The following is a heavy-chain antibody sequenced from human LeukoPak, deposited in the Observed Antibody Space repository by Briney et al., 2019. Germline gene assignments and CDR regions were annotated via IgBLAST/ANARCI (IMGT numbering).Heavy chain of an antibody. CDR1: GASISSYY. CDR2: IFYSGST. Sequence: SETLSLTCTVSGASISSYYWSWIRQPPGKGLEWIGCIFYSGSTNYNPSLKSRVTISVDTSKTQFSLRLSSVTAADTAVYYCARALKVRGTGLRLGESSSEYFDYWGQGTLVTVSS. V-gene: IGHV4-59*01. J-gene: IGHJ4*02. CDR3: ARALKVRGTGLRLGESSSEYFDY. D-gene: IGHD3-16*02.